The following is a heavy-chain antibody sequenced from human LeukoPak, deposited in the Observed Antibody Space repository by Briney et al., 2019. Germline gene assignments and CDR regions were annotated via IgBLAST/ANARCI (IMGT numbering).Heavy chain of an antibody. J-gene: IGHJ4*02. Sequence: GGSLRLSCAASGFTFSSYAMSWVRQAPGKGLEWVSAISGSGGSTYYADSVKGRFTISRDNFKNTLYLQMNSLRAEDTAVYYCAKPGYSSGWSGFDYWGQGTLVPVSS. CDR3: AKPGYSSGWSGFDY. D-gene: IGHD6-19*01. CDR2: ISGSGGST. V-gene: IGHV3-23*01. CDR1: GFTFSSYA.